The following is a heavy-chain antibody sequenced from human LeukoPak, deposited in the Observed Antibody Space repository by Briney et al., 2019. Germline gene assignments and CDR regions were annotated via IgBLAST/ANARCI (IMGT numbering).Heavy chain of an antibody. CDR1: GFTLSSHW. Sequence: GGSLRLSCVASGFTLSSHWMTWVRQAPGKGLEWVANINQDGSAKYYVDSVRGRFTISRDNAKNSMHLQMNSLRAEDTAVYYCARWEIRGTAHQLDYWGQGTLVTVSS. CDR3: ARWEIRGTAHQLDY. J-gene: IGHJ4*02. CDR2: INQDGSAK. D-gene: IGHD1-7*01. V-gene: IGHV3-7*01.